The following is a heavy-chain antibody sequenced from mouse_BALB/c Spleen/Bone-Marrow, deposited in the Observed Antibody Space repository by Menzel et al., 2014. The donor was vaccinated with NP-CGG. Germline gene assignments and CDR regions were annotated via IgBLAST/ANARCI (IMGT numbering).Heavy chain of an antibody. CDR3: ARGELRFDYDEGALFAY. V-gene: IGHV1-9*01. Sequence: QVQLRQPGAELMKPGASVKISCKATGYTFSSYWIEWVKQRPGHGLEWIGEILPGSGSTNYSEKFKGKATLTADTSSNTAYMQLSSLTSDVSAVYYCARGELRFDYDEGALFAYWGQGTLVTVSA. CDR2: ILPGSGST. CDR1: GYTFSSYW. J-gene: IGHJ3*01. D-gene: IGHD2-4*01.